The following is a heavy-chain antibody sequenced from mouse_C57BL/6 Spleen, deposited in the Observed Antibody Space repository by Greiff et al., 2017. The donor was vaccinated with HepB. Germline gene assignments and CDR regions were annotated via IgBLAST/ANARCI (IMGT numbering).Heavy chain of an antibody. CDR1: GYTFTSYW. J-gene: IGHJ2*01. D-gene: IGHD2-5*01. CDR3: ARDSNYADYFDY. V-gene: IGHV1-52*01. CDR2: IDPSDSET. Sequence: QVQLKQPGAELVRPGSSVKLSCKASGYTFTSYWMHWVKQRPIQGLEWIGNIDPSDSETHYNQKFKDKATLTVDKSSSTAYMQLSSLTSEDSAVYYCARDSNYADYFDYWGQGTTLTVSS.